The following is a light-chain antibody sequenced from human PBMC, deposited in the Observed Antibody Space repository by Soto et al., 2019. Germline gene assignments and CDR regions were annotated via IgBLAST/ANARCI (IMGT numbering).Light chain of an antibody. CDR2: EVS. CDR1: SIDVGSYNR. J-gene: IGLJ2*01. Sequence: QSVLTQPPSVSGSPGQSVTISCTGTSIDVGSYNRVSWYQQPPGTAPKLMIYEVSNRPSGVPDRFSGSKSGNTASLTISGLQAEDEADYYCSSYTSSSAVVFGGGTKLTVL. CDR3: SSYTSSSAVV. V-gene: IGLV2-18*02.